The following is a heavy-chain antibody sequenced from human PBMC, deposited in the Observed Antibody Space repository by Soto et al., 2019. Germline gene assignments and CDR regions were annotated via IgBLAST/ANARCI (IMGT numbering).Heavy chain of an antibody. Sequence: SETLALTCTVSGESIATGAFYWSWIRLQSGKGPEWIGSIFYAGDTYYNPSLKSRVEISLDGSQNQLSLNLRSVTAADTAVYYCAREGDYRTWFEPWGPGTLVTVSS. CDR1: GESIATGAFY. CDR3: AREGDYRTWFEP. CDR2: IFYAGDT. J-gene: IGHJ5*02. V-gene: IGHV4-31*03. D-gene: IGHD4-17*01.